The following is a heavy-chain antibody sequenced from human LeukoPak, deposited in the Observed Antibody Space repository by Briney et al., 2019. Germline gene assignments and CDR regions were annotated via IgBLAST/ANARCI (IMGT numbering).Heavy chain of an antibody. D-gene: IGHD6-13*01. CDR3: APPAIPAAGV. V-gene: IGHV3-23*01. CDR1: GFTFSSYV. Sequence: PGGCLRLSCAASGFTFSSYVMTWVRQAPGKGLEWVSGIIGSVGDTKYADSVKGRFTISRDNSKNTLYLQMNSLRVDDTAVYYCAPPAIPAAGVWGQGTTVT. J-gene: IGHJ6*02. CDR2: IIGSVGDT.